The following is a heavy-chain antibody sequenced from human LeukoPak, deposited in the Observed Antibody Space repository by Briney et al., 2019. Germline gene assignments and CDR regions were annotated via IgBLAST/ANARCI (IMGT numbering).Heavy chain of an antibody. CDR3: AKEALGSNWSGFDS. J-gene: IGHJ4*02. V-gene: IGHV3-43*01. Sequence: GGSLRLSCATSGFSYDEFTVHWVRQAPGKGLEWVSLVSWAGGNTYYADSVRGRFTISREKTTGFLFLQMNSLRTDDTALYHCAKEALGSNWSGFDSWGQGTLVTVSS. CDR1: GFSYDEFT. CDR2: VSWAGGNT. D-gene: IGHD6-13*01.